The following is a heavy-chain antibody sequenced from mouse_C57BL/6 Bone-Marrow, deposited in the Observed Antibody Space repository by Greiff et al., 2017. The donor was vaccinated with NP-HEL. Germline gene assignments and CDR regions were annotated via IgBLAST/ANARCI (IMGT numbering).Heavy chain of an antibody. CDR3: ASPTGTRYAMDD. Sequence: QVQLQQPGAELVKPGASVKLSCKASGYTFTSYSMQWVQQRPGQGLEWIGEIDPSASSTNYTQKFKGQATLTVDTSSSTAYMQLSSLRSEDSAVYYCASPTGTRYAMDDWGQGTSVTVSS. CDR2: IDPSASST. V-gene: IGHV1-50*01. J-gene: IGHJ4*01. D-gene: IGHD4-1*02. CDR1: GYTFTSYS.